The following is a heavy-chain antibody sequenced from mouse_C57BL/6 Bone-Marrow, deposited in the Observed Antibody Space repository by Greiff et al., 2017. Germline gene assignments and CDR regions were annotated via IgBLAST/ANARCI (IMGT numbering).Heavy chain of an antibody. Sequence: QVQLQQSGAELARPGASVKLSCKASGYTFTSYGISWVKQRTGQGLEWIGEIYPRSGNTSYNEKFKGKDKLTADKSSSTAYMELRSLTSEESAVYVCARRGYYAMDYGGQGTSVTVAS. CDR2: IYPRSGNT. V-gene: IGHV1-81*01. CDR3: ARRGYYAMDY. J-gene: IGHJ4*01. CDR1: GYTFTSYG.